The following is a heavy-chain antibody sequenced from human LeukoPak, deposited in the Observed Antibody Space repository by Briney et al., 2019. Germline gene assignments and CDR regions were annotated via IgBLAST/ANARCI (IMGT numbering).Heavy chain of an antibody. CDR1: GYTFTSYY. J-gene: IGHJ3*02. Sequence: ASVKVSCKASGYTFTSYYMHWVRQAPGQGLEWMGIINPSGGSTSYAQKFQGRVTMTRDTSTSTVYMELSSLRSEDTAVYYCARDLSNWNYGLDALDIWGQGTMVTVSS. V-gene: IGHV1-46*03. D-gene: IGHD1-7*01. CDR2: INPSGGST. CDR3: ARDLSNWNYGLDALDI.